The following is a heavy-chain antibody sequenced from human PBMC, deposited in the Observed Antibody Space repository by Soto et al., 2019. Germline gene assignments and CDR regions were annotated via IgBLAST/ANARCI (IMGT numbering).Heavy chain of an antibody. CDR1: GHTFTSYD. V-gene: IGHV1-8*01. J-gene: IGHJ4*02. Sequence: GASVKVSCKASGHTFTSYDINWVRQATGQGLEWMGWMNPNSGNTGYAQKFQGRVTMTRNTSISTAYMELSSLRSEDTAVYYCARGRGLRYFDWLLNWGQGTLVTVSS. D-gene: IGHD3-9*01. CDR3: ARGRGLRYFDWLLN. CDR2: MNPNSGNT.